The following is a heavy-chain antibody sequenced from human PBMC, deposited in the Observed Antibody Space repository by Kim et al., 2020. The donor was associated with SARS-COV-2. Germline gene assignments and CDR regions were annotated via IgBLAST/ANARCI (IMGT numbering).Heavy chain of an antibody. Sequence: SETLSLTCTVSGGSISSSSYYWGWLRQPPGKGLEWIGRIYYSGRTYYNPSLKSRVTISVDTTKNQFSLKLSSVTAEDTAVYYCASELRYFDWLLRPYYWGQGTLVTVSS. CDR1: GGSISSSSYY. CDR2: IYYSGRT. J-gene: IGHJ4*02. V-gene: IGHV4-39*01. D-gene: IGHD3-9*01. CDR3: ASELRYFDWLLRPYY.